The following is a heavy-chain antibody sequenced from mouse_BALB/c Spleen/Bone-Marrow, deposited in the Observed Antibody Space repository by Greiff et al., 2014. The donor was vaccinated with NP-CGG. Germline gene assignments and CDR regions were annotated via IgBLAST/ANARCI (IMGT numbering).Heavy chain of an antibody. CDR3: SRITTATGAMDY. CDR1: GFSLTSYG. V-gene: IGHV2-9*02. Sequence: VQRVESGPGLVAPSQSLSITCTVSGFSLTSYGVHWVRQPLGKGLEWLGVIWADGSTNYNSALMSRLSISKDNSKSQVFLKMNSLQTDDTAMYYCSRITTATGAMDYWGQGTSVTVSS. CDR2: IWADGST. D-gene: IGHD1-2*01. J-gene: IGHJ4*01.